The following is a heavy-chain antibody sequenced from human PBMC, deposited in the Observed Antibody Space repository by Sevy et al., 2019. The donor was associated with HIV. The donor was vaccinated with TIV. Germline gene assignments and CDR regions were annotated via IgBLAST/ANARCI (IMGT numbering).Heavy chain of an antibody. CDR1: GFTFTSFS. CDR2: IWYDGSSK. J-gene: IGHJ4*02. D-gene: IGHD3-10*01. Sequence: GESLKISCAASGFTFTSFSMHWVRQAPGKGLEWVAMIWYDGSSKDYAESVKGRFAISRDNSQNTAFLQMNSLRAEDTGVYYCATNMVHAGAYDSYFNFWGQGSLVTVSS. CDR3: ATNMVHAGAYDSYFNF. V-gene: IGHV3-33*08.